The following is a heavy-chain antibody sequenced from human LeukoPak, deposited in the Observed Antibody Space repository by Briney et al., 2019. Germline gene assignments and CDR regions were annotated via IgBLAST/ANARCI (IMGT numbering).Heavy chain of an antibody. D-gene: IGHD6-19*01. CDR1: GFTFSSYW. Sequence: GGSLRLSCAASGFTFSSYWMSWVRQAPGKGLEWVSAISGSGGSTYYADSVKGRFTISRDNSKNTLYLQMNSLRAEDTAVYYCAKGSGWPYYYYYMDVWGKGTTVTVSS. J-gene: IGHJ6*03. V-gene: IGHV3-23*01. CDR2: ISGSGGST. CDR3: AKGSGWPYYYYYMDV.